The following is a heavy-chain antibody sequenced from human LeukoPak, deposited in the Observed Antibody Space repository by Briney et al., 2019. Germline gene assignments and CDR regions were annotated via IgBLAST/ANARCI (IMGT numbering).Heavy chain of an antibody. CDR2: IYPGDSDT. CDR1: GYTFTGYY. CDR3: ARRPGTVAGTNYFDY. V-gene: IGHV5-51*01. D-gene: IGHD6-19*01. J-gene: IGHJ4*02. Sequence: KVSCKASGYTFTGYYMHWVRQAPGQGLEWMGIIYPGDSDTRYSPSFQGQVTISADKSISTAYLQWSSLKASDTATYYCARRPGTVAGTNYFDYWGQGTLVTVSS.